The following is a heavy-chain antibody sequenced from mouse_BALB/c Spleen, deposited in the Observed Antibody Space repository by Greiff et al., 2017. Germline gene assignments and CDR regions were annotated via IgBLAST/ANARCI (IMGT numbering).Heavy chain of an antibody. D-gene: IGHD2-12*01. CDR2: ISSGGSYT. CDR1: GFTFSSYA. V-gene: IGHV5-9-4*01. CDR3: ARYDPAWFAY. J-gene: IGHJ3*01. Sequence: VQLKESGGGLVKPGGSLKLSCAASGFTFSSYAMSWVRQSPEKRLEWVAEISSGGSYTYYPDTVTGRFTISRDNAKNTLYLEMSSLRSEDTAMYYCARYDPAWFAYWGQGTLVTVSA.